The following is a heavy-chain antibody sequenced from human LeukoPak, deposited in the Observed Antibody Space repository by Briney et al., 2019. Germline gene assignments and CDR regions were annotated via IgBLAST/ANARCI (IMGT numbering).Heavy chain of an antibody. V-gene: IGHV1-8*01. D-gene: IGHD4-23*01. CDR3: ARDYGGNSGWFDP. Sequence: ASVKVSCKASGYTFTNYDINWVRQATGPGLEWMGWMNPNSGDTGYAQKFQDRVTMTRNTSISTAYMELSSLRSEDTAVYYCARDYGGNSGWFDPWGQGTLVTVSS. CDR2: MNPNSGDT. J-gene: IGHJ5*02. CDR1: GYTFTNYD.